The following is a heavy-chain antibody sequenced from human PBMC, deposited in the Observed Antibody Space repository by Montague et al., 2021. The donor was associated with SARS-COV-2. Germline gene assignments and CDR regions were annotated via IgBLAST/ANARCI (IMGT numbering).Heavy chain of an antibody. J-gene: IGHJ6*02. CDR1: GGSVSSGSYY. Sequence: SETLSLTCIVSGGSVSSGSYYWSWIRQPPGKGLEWIGYIYYSGSTNYNPSLKSRVTISVDTSKNQFSLKLSSVTAADTAVYYCARDPWRITSFGVVKKYGMDVWGQGTTVTVSS. D-gene: IGHD3-3*01. CDR2: IYYSGST. V-gene: IGHV4-61*01. CDR3: ARDPWRITSFGVVKKYGMDV.